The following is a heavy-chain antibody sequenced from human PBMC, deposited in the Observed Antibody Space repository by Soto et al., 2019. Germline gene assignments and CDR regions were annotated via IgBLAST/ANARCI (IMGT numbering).Heavy chain of an antibody. CDR2: ISYDGSNK. J-gene: IGHJ6*02. D-gene: IGHD3-10*01. CDR3: ARYGSGSYTKTTHYYYYGMDV. V-gene: IGHV3-30-3*01. CDR1: GFTFSSYA. Sequence: GGSLRLSCAASGFTFSSYAMHWVRQAPGKGLEWVAVISYDGSNKYYADSVKGRFTISRDNSKNTLYLQMNSLRAEDTAVYYCARYGSGSYTKTTHYYYYGMDVWGQGTTVTVSS.